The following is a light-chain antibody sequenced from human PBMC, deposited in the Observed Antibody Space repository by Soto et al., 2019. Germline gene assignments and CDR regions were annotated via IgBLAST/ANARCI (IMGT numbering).Light chain of an antibody. J-gene: IGKJ2*01. CDR3: QQYNDWPNYT. CDR1: QSVGGN. V-gene: IGKV3-15*01. Sequence: EIFMAQSPATLSVSAGERATLSCRASQSVGGNIAWYQQSPGQAPRLLIYATSTRATGIPARFSGRGSGTEFTLTIHSLQSEDSAVYYCQQYNDWPNYTFGQGTKLEIK. CDR2: ATS.